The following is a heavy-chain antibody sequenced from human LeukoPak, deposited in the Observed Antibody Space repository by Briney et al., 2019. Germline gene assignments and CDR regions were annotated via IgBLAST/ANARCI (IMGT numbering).Heavy chain of an antibody. CDR1: GFTFSSYG. Sequence: GGSLRLSCAASGFTFSSYGMHWVRQAPGKGLEWVAVIWYDGSNKYYADSVKGRFTISRDNSKNTLYLQMNSLRAEDTAVYYCARCWLGELYNPGAFDFDYWGQGTLVTVSS. CDR3: ARCWLGELYNPGAFDFDY. D-gene: IGHD3-10*01. J-gene: IGHJ4*02. CDR2: IWYDGSNK. V-gene: IGHV3-33*01.